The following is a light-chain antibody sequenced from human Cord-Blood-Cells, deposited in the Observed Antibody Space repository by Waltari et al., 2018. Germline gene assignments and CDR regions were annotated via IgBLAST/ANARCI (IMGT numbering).Light chain of an antibody. CDR2: AAS. J-gene: IGKJ1*01. CDR1: QGISNS. Sequence: DIQMTQYPSSLSASGGDRVTITCRASQGISNSLAWYQQKPGKAPKLLLYAASRLESWVPSRFSGSGSGTDYTLTISSLQPEDFVTYYCQQYYSTPWTFGQGTKVEIK. CDR3: QQYYSTPWT. V-gene: IGKV1-NL1*01.